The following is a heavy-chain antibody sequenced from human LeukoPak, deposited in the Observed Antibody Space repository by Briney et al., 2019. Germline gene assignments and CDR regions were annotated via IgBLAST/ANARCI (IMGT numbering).Heavy chain of an antibody. CDR2: ISAYNGNT. D-gene: IGHD4-17*01. CDR3: ARDRVTTVTTRGPYYYYYGMDV. CDR1: GYTFTSYG. Sequence: ASVKVSCKASGYTFTSYGIGWVRQAPGQGLEWMGWISAYNGNTNYAQKLQGRVTMTTDTSTSTAYMELRSLRSDDTAVYYCARDRVTTVTTRGPYYYYYGMDVWGQGTTVTVSS. J-gene: IGHJ6*02. V-gene: IGHV1-18*01.